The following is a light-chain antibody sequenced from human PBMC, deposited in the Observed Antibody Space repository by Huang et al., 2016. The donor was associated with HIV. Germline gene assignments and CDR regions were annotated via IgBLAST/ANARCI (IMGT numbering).Light chain of an antibody. CDR2: AAS. J-gene: IGKJ1*01. CDR3: QKYDSAPRT. V-gene: IGKV1-27*01. CDR1: RDISPF. Sequence: MTQSPPSLSASIGDRVTLTCRASRDISPFLAWYQQKPGKPPRLLIYAASILHSGVPSRFSGGGSGTKFTLTFSSLQPEDVANYYCQKYDSAPRTFGQGTKLEL.